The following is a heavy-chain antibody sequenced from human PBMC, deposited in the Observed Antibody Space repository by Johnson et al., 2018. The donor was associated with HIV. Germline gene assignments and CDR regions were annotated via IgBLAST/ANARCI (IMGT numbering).Heavy chain of an antibody. J-gene: IGHJ3*01. CDR1: GFTFSHYS. V-gene: IGHV3-11*04. CDR2: ITCNGSTI. D-gene: IGHD2-21*01. Sequence: QVQLVESGGGLVQPGRSLRLSCAASGFTFSHYSMRWIRQAPGKGLEWVSYITCNGSTIYYADSVKGRFTISRDNTKNTLYLQMNCLKTEDTAVYYCARVQTPEDCDVWGQGTMVTVSS. CDR3: ARVQTPEDCDV.